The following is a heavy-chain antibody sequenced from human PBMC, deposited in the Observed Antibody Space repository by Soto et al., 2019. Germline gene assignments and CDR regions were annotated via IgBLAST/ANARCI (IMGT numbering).Heavy chain of an antibody. Sequence: GGSLRLSCAASGFTFSSYSMNWVRQAPGKGLEWVSSISSSSSYIYYADSVKGRFTISRDNAKNSLYLQMNSLRAEDTAVYYCARDAAMVTYFDYWGQGTLVTVSS. CDR2: ISSSSSYI. CDR3: ARDAAMVTYFDY. D-gene: IGHD5-18*01. CDR1: GFTFSSYS. V-gene: IGHV3-21*01. J-gene: IGHJ4*02.